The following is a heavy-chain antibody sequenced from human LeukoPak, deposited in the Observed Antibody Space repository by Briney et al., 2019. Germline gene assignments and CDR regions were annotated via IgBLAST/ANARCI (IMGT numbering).Heavy chain of an antibody. D-gene: IGHD5-24*01. V-gene: IGHV4-34*12. CDR3: ARHRSKWLQSSFDY. J-gene: IGHJ4*02. CDR1: GGSFSGYY. CDR2: IFYSGNT. Sequence: SETLSLTCAVYGGSFSGYYWSWIRQPPGKGLEWIGSIFYSGNTYDNPSLKSRVTISVDTSKNQFSLKLDSVTAADTAVYYCARHRSKWLQSSFDYWGQGTLVTVSS.